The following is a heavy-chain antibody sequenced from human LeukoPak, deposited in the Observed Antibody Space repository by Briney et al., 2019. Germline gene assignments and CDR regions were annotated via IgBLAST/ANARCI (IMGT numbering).Heavy chain of an antibody. D-gene: IGHD1-26*01. CDR1: GYTFTAYY. CDR3: ARDRKAAVGATPLDY. CDR2: INPNSGGT. Sequence: ASVKVSCKASGYTFTAYYIHWVRQAPGQGLEWMGWINPNSGGTNYAQKFQGRVTLTRDTSITTAYMELSRLRSDDTAVYYCARDRKAAVGATPLDYWGQGTLVTVSS. J-gene: IGHJ4*02. V-gene: IGHV1-2*02.